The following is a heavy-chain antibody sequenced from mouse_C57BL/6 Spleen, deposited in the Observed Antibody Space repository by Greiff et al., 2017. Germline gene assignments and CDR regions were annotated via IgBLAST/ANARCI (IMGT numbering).Heavy chain of an antibody. Sequence: EVNVVESGEGLVKPGGSLKLSCAASGFTFSSYAMSWVRQTPEKRLEWVAYISSGGEYIYYADTVKGRFTISRDNARNTLYLQMSSLKSEDTAMYYCTREGKLGRGETYFDYWGQGTTLTVSS. D-gene: IGHD4-1*01. CDR2: ISSGGEYI. J-gene: IGHJ2*01. CDR1: GFTFSSYA. CDR3: TREGKLGRGETYFDY. V-gene: IGHV5-9-1*02.